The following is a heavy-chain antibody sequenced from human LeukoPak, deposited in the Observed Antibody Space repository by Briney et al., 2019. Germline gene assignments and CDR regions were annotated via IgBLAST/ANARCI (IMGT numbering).Heavy chain of an antibody. Sequence: PGGSLRLSCAASGFTFSTYAMTWVRQAPGKGLEWVSALSGSGVSTYYADSVKGRFTISRDNSKNTLYLQMNSLRAEDTAVYYCAKWPGIYYDNSGYLYYWGQGTLVTVSS. D-gene: IGHD3-22*01. CDR3: AKWPGIYYDNSGYLYY. J-gene: IGHJ4*02. CDR2: LSGSGVST. V-gene: IGHV3-23*01. CDR1: GFTFSTYA.